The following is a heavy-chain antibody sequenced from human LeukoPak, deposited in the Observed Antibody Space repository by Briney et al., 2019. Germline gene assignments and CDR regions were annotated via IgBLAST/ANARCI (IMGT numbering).Heavy chain of an antibody. Sequence: GGSLRLSCAASGFTFRSYWMSWVRQAPGKGLEGVANIKQDGSEKYYVDSVKGRFTISRDNAKNSLYLQMNSLRAEDTALYYCARALTDLDAFDIWGQGTMVTVSS. J-gene: IGHJ3*02. CDR2: IKQDGSEK. D-gene: IGHD1-14*01. V-gene: IGHV3-7*03. CDR3: ARALTDLDAFDI. CDR1: GFTFRSYW.